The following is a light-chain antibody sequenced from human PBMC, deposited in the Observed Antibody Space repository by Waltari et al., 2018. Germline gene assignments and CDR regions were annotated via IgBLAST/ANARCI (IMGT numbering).Light chain of an antibody. CDR1: QSLVHSDGNTY. CDR2: KVS. J-gene: IGKJ2*01. V-gene: IGKV2-30*02. CDR3: MQGTHYT. Sequence: DVVMTQSPLSLPVTLGQPASISCRSSQSLVHSDGNTYLNWFQQRPGQSPRRLIYKVSNRDSGVPDIFSGSGSGTDFTPKISRVEAEDVGVYYCMQGTHYTFGQGTKLEIK.